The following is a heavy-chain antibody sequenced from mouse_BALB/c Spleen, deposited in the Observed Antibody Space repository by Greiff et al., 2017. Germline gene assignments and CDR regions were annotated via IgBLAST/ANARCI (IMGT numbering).Heavy chain of an antibody. CDR3: ARHYYGSSRPWFAY. CDR2: ISSGGGST. CDR1: GFTFSSYD. V-gene: IGHV5-12-1*01. Sequence: DVKLVESGGGLVKPGGSLKLSCAASGFTFSSYDMSWVRQTPEKRLEWVAYISSGGGSTYYPDTVKGRFTISRDNAKNTLYLQMSSLKSEDTAMYYCARHYYGSSRPWFAYWGQGTLVTVSA. D-gene: IGHD1-1*01. J-gene: IGHJ3*01.